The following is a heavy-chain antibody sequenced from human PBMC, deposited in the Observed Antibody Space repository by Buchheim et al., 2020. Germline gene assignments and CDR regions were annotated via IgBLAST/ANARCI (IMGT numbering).Heavy chain of an antibody. Sequence: QLVESGGGLVQPGGSLRLSCAASGFTFSNFWMHWVRQAPGKGLVWVSRTDSDGSCTDYADSVKGRFTISRVNAKNTLYLQMNSLRPEDTAVYFCVRDWYGMDVWGRGTT. CDR3: VRDWYGMDV. J-gene: IGHJ6*02. V-gene: IGHV3-74*01. CDR2: TDSDGSCT. CDR1: GFTFSNFW.